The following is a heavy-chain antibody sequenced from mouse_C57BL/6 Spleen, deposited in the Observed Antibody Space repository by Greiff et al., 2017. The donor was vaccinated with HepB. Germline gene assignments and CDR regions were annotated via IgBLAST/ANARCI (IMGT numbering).Heavy chain of an antibody. CDR2: IDPNSGGT. CDR3: ARGGGSSYGNYAMDY. V-gene: IGHV1-72*01. J-gene: IGHJ4*01. CDR1: GYTFTSYW. D-gene: IGHD1-1*01. Sequence: VKVVESGEGLVKPGASVKLSCKASGYTFTSYWMHWVKQRPGRGLEWIGRIDPNSGGTKYNEKFKSKATLTVDKPSSTAYMQLSSLTSEDSAVYYCARGGGSSYGNYAMDYWGQGTSVTVSS.